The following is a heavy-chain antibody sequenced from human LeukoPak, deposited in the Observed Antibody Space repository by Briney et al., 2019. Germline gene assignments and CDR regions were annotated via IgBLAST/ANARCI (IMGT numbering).Heavy chain of an antibody. J-gene: IGHJ4*02. CDR3: AKGRSSSWYGAFDY. CDR2: ISYDGSNK. D-gene: IGHD6-13*01. V-gene: IGHV3-30*18. CDR1: GFTVSSNY. Sequence: GGSLRLSCAASGFTVSSNYMSWVRQAPGKGLEWVAVISYDGSNKYYADSVKGRFTISRDNSKNTLYLQMNSLRAEDTAVYYCAKGRSSSWYGAFDYWGQGTLVTVSS.